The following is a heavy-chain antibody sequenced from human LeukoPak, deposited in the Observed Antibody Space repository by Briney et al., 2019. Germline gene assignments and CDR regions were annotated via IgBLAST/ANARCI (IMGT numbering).Heavy chain of an antibody. CDR2: ISGSGGST. D-gene: IGHD3-3*01. CDR1: GFTFSSYA. J-gene: IGHJ4*02. V-gene: IGHV3-23*01. Sequence: PTGGSLRLSCAASGFTFSSYAMSWVRQAPGKGLEWVSAISGSGGSTYYADSVKGRFTISRDNSKNTLYLQMNSLRAEDTAVYYCAKSQDRDLWSGYYTGMLTPFDYWGQGTLVTVSS. CDR3: AKSQDRDLWSGYYTGMLTPFDY.